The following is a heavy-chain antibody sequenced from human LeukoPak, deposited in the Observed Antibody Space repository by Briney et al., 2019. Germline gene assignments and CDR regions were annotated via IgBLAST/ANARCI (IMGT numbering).Heavy chain of an antibody. V-gene: IGHV3-23*01. CDR1: GFTFTSYA. Sequence: GSLRLSCTASGFTFTSYAISWVRQAPGKGLEWASVISGTGGSTNHADSVKGRFTISRDNSKNTLYLQMNSLRAEDTAVYYCAKESGDDSSGYYEVFDYWGQGTLVTVSS. J-gene: IGHJ4*02. CDR3: AKESGDDSSGYYEVFDY. D-gene: IGHD3-22*01. CDR2: ISGTGGST.